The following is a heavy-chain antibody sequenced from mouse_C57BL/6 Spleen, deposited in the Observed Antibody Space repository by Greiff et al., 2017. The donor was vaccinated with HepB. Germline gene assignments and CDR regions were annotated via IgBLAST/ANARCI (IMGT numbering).Heavy chain of an antibody. D-gene: IGHD1-1*01. CDR1: GYTFTSYW. V-gene: IGHV1-52*01. Sequence: QVQLQQPGAELVRPGSSVKLSCKASGYTFTSYWMHWVKQRPIQGLEWIGNIDPSDSETHYNQKFKDKATLTVDKSSSTAYMQLSSLTSEDSAVYYCARSYSGWGFAYWGQGTLVTVSA. J-gene: IGHJ3*01. CDR3: ARSYSGWGFAY. CDR2: IDPSDSET.